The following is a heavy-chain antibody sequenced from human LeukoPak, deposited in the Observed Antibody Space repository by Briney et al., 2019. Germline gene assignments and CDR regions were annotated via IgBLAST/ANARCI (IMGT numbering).Heavy chain of an antibody. CDR3: ARRFAAQLAFVDV. J-gene: IGHJ6*04. D-gene: IGHD3-3*02. CDR2: ISYNGGST. CDR1: GFTFSNYA. V-gene: IGHV3-64*01. Sequence: GGSLRLSCAASGFTFSNYAMHWVRQAPGKGLEYVSDISYNGGSTYYANSVKGRFTISRDDSKNTLYLQMGSLIAEDMAVYYCARRFAAQLAFVDVWGKGTTVTISS.